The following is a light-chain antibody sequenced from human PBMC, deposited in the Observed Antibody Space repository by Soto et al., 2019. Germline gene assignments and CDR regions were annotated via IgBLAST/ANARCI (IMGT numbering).Light chain of an antibody. V-gene: IGLV1-51*01. Sequence: QSVLTQPPSASAAPGQRVTNSCSGTISNIGDNHVSWYQQVPGKAPKLLIYDNNKRPSGIPDRFSGSRSGTSATLAITGLQTGDEADYICGTWDTTMSGLLFGGGTKVTVL. J-gene: IGLJ2*01. CDR1: ISNIGDNH. CDR3: GTWDTTMSGLL. CDR2: DNN.